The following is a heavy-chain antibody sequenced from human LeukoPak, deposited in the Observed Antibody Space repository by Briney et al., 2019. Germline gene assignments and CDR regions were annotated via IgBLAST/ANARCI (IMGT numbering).Heavy chain of an antibody. CDR2: INSDGSST. D-gene: IGHD3-16*01. CDR1: GFTFSSYW. V-gene: IGHV3-74*01. CDR3: ARERGGDYYFDY. J-gene: IGHJ4*02. Sequence: GGSLRLSCAASGFTFSSYWMHWVRHAPGKGLVWVSRINSDGSSTSYADSVKGRFTISRDNAKNTLYLQMNSLRAEDTAVYYCARERGGDYYFDYWGQGTLVTVSS.